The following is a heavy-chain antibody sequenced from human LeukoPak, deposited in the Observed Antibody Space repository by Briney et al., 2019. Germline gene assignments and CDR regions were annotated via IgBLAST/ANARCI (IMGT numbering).Heavy chain of an antibody. D-gene: IGHD6-19*01. CDR3: ARRGSGWWNFDY. V-gene: IGHV4-59*08. J-gene: IGHJ4*02. CDR2: IYNSGTT. CDR1: GDPISSYY. Sequence: SETLSLTCTVSGDPISSYYWSWIRQPPGKGLEWIGYIYNSGTTNYNPSLKSRVTISVDTSKNQFSLKLSSVTAADTAMYYCARRGSGWWNFDYWGQGTLVTVSS.